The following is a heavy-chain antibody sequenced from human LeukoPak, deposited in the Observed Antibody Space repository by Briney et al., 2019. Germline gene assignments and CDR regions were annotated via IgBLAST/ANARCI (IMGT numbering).Heavy chain of an antibody. Sequence: ASVKVSCKAPGYTFTSYGISWVRQAPGQGLEWMGWISAYNGNTNYAQKLQGRVTMTTDTSTSTAYMELRSLRSDDTAVYYCARMGGYYDILTGYYPPLYYFDYWGQGTLVTVSS. CDR2: ISAYNGNT. V-gene: IGHV1-18*01. J-gene: IGHJ4*02. CDR1: GYTFTSYG. CDR3: ARMGGYYDILTGYYPPLYYFDY. D-gene: IGHD3-9*01.